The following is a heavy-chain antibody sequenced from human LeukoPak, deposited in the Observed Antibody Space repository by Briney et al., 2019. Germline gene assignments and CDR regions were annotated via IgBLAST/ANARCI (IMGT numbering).Heavy chain of an antibody. CDR1: GGSISSYY. CDR2: IYYSGST. D-gene: IGHD6-19*01. Sequence: SETLSLTCTVSGGSISSYYWSWIRQPPGKGLEWIGYIYYSGSTNYNPSLKSRVTVSVDTSKNQFSLKLSSVTAADTAVYYCARAGVAVAGGGWFDPWGQGTLVTVSS. V-gene: IGHV4-59*01. J-gene: IGHJ5*02. CDR3: ARAGVAVAGGGWFDP.